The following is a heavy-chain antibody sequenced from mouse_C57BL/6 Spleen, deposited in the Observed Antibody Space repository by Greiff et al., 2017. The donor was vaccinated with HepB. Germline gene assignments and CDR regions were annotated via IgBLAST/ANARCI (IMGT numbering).Heavy chain of an antibody. Sequence: VQLQQSGPELVKPGASVKISCKASGYAFSSSWMNWVKQRPGKGLEWIGRIYPGDGDTNYNGKFKGKATLTADKSSSTAYMQLSSLTSEDSAVYFCAREENYYGSSGFDYWGQGTTLTVSS. CDR1: GYAFSSSW. D-gene: IGHD1-1*01. J-gene: IGHJ2*01. V-gene: IGHV1-82*01. CDR3: AREENYYGSSGFDY. CDR2: IYPGDGDT.